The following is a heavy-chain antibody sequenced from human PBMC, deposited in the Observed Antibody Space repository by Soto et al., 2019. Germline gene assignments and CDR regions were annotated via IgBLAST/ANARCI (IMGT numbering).Heavy chain of an antibody. CDR1: GYTFTSYG. CDR2: ISAYNGNT. CDR3: ARAGDSWYAPVPYGMDV. Sequence: ASVKVSCKASGYTFTSYGISWVRQAPGQGLEWMGWISAYNGNTNYAQKLQGRVTMTTDTSTSTAYMELRSLRSDDTAVYYCARAGDSWYAPVPYGMDVWGQGTTVTVSS. V-gene: IGHV1-18*01. D-gene: IGHD6-13*01. J-gene: IGHJ6*02.